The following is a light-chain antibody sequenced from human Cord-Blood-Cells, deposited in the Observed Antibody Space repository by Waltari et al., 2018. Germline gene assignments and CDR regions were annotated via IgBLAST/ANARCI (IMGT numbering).Light chain of an antibody. CDR3: SSYTSSSTLV. CDR1: SSDVGGYNY. Sequence: QSALTQPASVSGSPGQSITISCTGTSSDVGGYNYVSWYQQHPGKAPKLMIYDVIKRPSGVSNRFSGSKSGNTASLTISGLQAEEEADYYCSSYTSSSTLVFGGGTKLTVL. CDR2: DVI. V-gene: IGLV2-14*01. J-gene: IGLJ2*01.